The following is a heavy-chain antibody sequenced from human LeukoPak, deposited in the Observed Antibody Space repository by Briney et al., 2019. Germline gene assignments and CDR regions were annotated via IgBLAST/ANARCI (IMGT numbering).Heavy chain of an antibody. J-gene: IGHJ4*02. D-gene: IGHD4-17*01. CDR2: IIPIFATA. V-gene: IGHV1-69*06. CDR3: ARDYGERTYFDY. Sequence: GASVKVSCKASGGTFNNYTISWVRQAPGHGLEWMGGIIPIFATANYAQRFQGKVTITADKSTSTAYMELSSLRSEDTAVYYCARDYGERTYFDYWGQGTLVTVSS. CDR1: GGTFNNYT.